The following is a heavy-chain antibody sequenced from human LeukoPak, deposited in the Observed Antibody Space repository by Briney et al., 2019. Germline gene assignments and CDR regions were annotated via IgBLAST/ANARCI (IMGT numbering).Heavy chain of an antibody. Sequence: PGGSLRLSCAASGFTFSSYDMHWVRQAPGKGLEWVAVISYDGSDKYYTDSVKGRFTISRDNSKNTLYLQMDSLRAEDTAVYYCAKDSEDCGGDCYPYYYYGMDVWGQGTTVTVSS. CDR1: GFTFSSYD. D-gene: IGHD2-21*02. J-gene: IGHJ6*02. CDR3: AKDSEDCGGDCYPYYYYGMDV. CDR2: ISYDGSDK. V-gene: IGHV3-30*18.